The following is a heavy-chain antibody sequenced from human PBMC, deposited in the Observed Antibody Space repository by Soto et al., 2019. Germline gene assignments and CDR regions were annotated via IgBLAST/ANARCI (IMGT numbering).Heavy chain of an antibody. D-gene: IGHD3-10*01. V-gene: IGHV3-74*01. J-gene: IGHJ4*02. CDR2: INGDGSST. CDR3: ARDGFRGAVLDY. CDR1: GFTFSSYW. Sequence: GGSLRLSCAASGFTFSSYWMHWVRQAPGKGLVWVSRINGDGSSTTYADSVKGRFTISRDNAKNTLFLQMNSLRDEDTAVYYCARDGFRGAVLDYWGQGTQVTVYS.